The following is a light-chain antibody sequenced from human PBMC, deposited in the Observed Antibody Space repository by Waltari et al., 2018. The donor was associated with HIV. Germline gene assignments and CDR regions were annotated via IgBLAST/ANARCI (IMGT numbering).Light chain of an antibody. J-gene: IGKJ4*01. V-gene: IGKV3-20*01. CDR3: QQYGSTPVT. CDR2: GES. CDR1: QSISSGY. Sequence: EIVLTQSPGTLSMSPGDRVALSCRASQSISSGYLAWYQQKPGQAPRLLIYGESRANGVPERFSGSGSGTDFTLTISRLEPEDLAVYVCQQYGSTPVTFGGGTKVEMK.